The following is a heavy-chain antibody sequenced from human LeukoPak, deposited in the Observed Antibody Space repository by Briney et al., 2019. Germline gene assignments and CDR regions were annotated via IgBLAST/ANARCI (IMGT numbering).Heavy chain of an antibody. D-gene: IGHD3-22*01. CDR3: ASLLDNDSSGYPDTFDM. V-gene: IGHV4-59*11. CDR2: IYYSGST. Sequence: PAETLSLTCTVSGGSINSHFWSWVRQPPGKGLEWICYIYYSGSTKYNPSLQSRVTISVDTSESNFSLKLNSVTAADTAVYYCASLLDNDSSGYPDTFDMWGQGTVVIVSS. J-gene: IGHJ3*02. CDR1: GGSINSHF.